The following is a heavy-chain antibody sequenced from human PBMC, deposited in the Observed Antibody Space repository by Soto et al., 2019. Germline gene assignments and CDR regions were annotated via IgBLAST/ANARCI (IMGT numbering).Heavy chain of an antibody. J-gene: IGHJ6*03. CDR2: ISSYGGNI. Sequence: EVQVVESGGGLVQPGDSLRLSCAAYGFTIGAYGFHWVRQAPGKALEYISAISSYGGNIYYANSVKGRFTICRDNSKNTLYLQMGSRRAEDMGVYYCARDVGSGNYYKGVYYYYYMDVWGKGTTVTVSS. D-gene: IGHD3-10*01. CDR1: GFTIGAYG. CDR3: ARDVGSGNYYKGVYYYYYMDV. V-gene: IGHV3-64*01.